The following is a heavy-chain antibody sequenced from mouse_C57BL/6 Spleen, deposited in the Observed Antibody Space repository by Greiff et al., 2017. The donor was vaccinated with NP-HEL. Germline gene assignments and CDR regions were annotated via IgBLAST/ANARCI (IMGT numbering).Heavy chain of an antibody. CDR3: ASRGYYYGSSYRYFDV. CDR1: GYTFTDYN. J-gene: IGHJ1*03. CDR2: INPNNGGT. V-gene: IGHV1-18*01. Sequence: EVQLQQSGPELVKPGASVKIPCKASGYTFTDYNMDWVKQSHGKSLEWIGDINPNNGGTIYNQKFKGKATLTVDKSSSTAYMELRSLTSEETAVYYCASRGYYYGSSYRYFDVWGTGTTVTVSS. D-gene: IGHD1-1*01.